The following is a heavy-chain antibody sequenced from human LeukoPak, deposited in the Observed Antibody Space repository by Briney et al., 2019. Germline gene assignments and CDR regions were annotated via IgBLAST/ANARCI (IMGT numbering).Heavy chain of an antibody. CDR2: INHSGST. J-gene: IGHJ2*01. CDR1: GGSFSGYY. Sequence: PSETLSLTCAVYGGSFSGYYWSWIRQPPGKGLEWIGEINHSGSTNYNPSLKRRVTISGDTTKNQFSLKLTSVTAADTAVYYCARHGRVEGYFDLWGRGTLVTVSS. V-gene: IGHV4-34*01. D-gene: IGHD3-10*02. CDR3: ARHGRVEGYFDL.